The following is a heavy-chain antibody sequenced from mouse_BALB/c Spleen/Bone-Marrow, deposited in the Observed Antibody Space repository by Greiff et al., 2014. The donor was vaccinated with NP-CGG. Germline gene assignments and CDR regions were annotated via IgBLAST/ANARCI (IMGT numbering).Heavy chain of an antibody. CDR3: ARKPYGNYAMDY. CDR1: GFSLTTYG. CDR2: IWSDGNT. J-gene: IGHJ4*01. D-gene: IGHD2-10*02. V-gene: IGHV2-6*02. Sequence: VKLVESGPGLVAPSQSLSITCTVSGFSLTTYGVHWVRQPPGKGLEWLVVIWSDGNTTYNSALKSRLSISKDNSKSQVFLKMNSLQTDDTAMYYCARKPYGNYAMDYWGQGTSVTVSA.